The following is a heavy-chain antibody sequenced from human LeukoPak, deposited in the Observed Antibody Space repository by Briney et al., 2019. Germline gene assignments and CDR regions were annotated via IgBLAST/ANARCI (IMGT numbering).Heavy chain of an antibody. V-gene: IGHV3-64*01. CDR2: ISSNGGST. CDR1: GFTFSSYA. CDR3: ARDRTYDSSGYYYGYYYYYMDV. Sequence: GGSLRLSCAASGFTFSSYAMHWVRQAPGKGLEYVSAISSNGGSTYYANSVKGRFTISRDNSKTTLYLQMGSMGAEDMAVYYCARDRTYDSSGYYYGYYYYYMDVWGKGTTVTVSS. J-gene: IGHJ6*03. D-gene: IGHD3-22*01.